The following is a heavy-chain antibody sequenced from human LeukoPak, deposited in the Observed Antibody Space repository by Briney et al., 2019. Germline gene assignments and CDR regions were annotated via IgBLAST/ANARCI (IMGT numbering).Heavy chain of an antibody. D-gene: IGHD4-17*01. Sequence: SETLSLTCTVSGGSISSSSYYWGWIRQPPGKGLEWIGSIYYSGSTYYNPSLKSRVTISVDTSKNQFSLKLSSVTAADTAVYYCARHPRTVTNSPFDYWGPGTLVTVSS. CDR3: ARHPRTVTNSPFDY. J-gene: IGHJ4*02. CDR1: GGSISSSSYY. CDR2: IYYSGST. V-gene: IGHV4-39*01.